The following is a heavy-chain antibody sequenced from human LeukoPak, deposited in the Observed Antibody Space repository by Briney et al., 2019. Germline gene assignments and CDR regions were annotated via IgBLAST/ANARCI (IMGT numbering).Heavy chain of an antibody. Sequence: PGGSLRLSCAASGFTFSSYEMNWVRQAPGKGLEWVSYISSSGSTIYYADSVKGRLTISRDNAKNSLYLQMNSLRAEDTAVYYCARQYYYDSSGYYFDYWGQGTLVTVSS. V-gene: IGHV3-48*03. CDR1: GFTFSSYE. CDR3: ARQYYYDSSGYYFDY. D-gene: IGHD3-22*01. J-gene: IGHJ4*02. CDR2: ISSSGSTI.